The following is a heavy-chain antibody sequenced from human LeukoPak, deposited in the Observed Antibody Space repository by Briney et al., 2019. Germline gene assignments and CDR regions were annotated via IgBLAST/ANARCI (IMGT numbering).Heavy chain of an antibody. CDR1: GFTFSSYG. V-gene: IGHV3-33*01. J-gene: IGHJ6*04. CDR2: IWYDGSNK. CDR3: ARRSMVTTPYYYYGMDV. Sequence: GRSLRLSCAAPGFTFSSYGMHWVRQARGKGLEWVAVIWYDGSNKYYADSVKGRFTISRDNSKNTLYLQMNSLRAEDTAVYYCARRSMVTTPYYYYGMDVWGKGTTVTVSS. D-gene: IGHD4-17*01.